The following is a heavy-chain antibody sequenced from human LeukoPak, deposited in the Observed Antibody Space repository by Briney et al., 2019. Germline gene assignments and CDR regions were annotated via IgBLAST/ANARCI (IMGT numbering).Heavy chain of an antibody. V-gene: IGHV4-61*02. Sequence: SETLSLTCTVSGGSISSGSYYWSWIRQPAGKGLEWIGRIYTSGSTNYNPSLKSRVTISVDTSKNQFSLRLSSVTAADTAVYYCARDGFYCSSTSCYFHDAFDIWGQGTMVTVSS. J-gene: IGHJ3*02. CDR3: ARDGFYCSSTSCYFHDAFDI. D-gene: IGHD2-2*01. CDR1: GGSISSGSYY. CDR2: IYTSGST.